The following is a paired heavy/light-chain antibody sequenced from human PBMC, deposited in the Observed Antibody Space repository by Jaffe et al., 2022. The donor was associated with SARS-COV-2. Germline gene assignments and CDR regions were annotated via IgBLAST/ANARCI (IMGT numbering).Heavy chain of an antibody. D-gene: IGHD1-26*01. J-gene: IGHJ4*02. CDR1: GFTFSSFW. CDR3: VGWGPEGSHF. CDR2: IKEDGSDK. Sequence: EVHLVESGGDLVQPGGSLRLSCAASGFTFSSFWMSWVRQAPGKGLEWVAHIKEDGSDKYYVDSVRGRFTISRDNAKNSLYLQMNNLRAEDTTVYYCVGWGPEGSHFWGQGTLVTVSS. V-gene: IGHV3-7*01.
Light chain of an antibody. CDR3: MQSTQWPHT. Sequence: DVVLTQSPLSLPVTLGQPASISCRSSQSLVYSDGNTRLYWFQQRPGQSPRRLIYKVSTRDSGVPDRFSGSGSGTDFTLKISRVEAEDVGVYYCMQSTQWPHTFGQGTKLEIK. CDR1: QSLVYSDGNTR. V-gene: IGKV2-30*01. J-gene: IGKJ2*01. CDR2: KVS.